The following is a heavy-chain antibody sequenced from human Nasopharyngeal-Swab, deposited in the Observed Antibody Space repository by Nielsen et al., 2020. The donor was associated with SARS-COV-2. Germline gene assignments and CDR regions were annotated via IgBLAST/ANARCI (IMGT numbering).Heavy chain of an antibody. V-gene: IGHV4-39*01. J-gene: IGHJ3*02. D-gene: IGHD6-19*01. Sequence: WIRQPPGKGLEWIGSIYYSGSTYYNPSLESRVTISVDTSKNQFSLKLSSVTAADTAVYYCARPRGSGWYREAFDIWGQGTMVTVSS. CDR3: ARPRGSGWYREAFDI. CDR2: IYYSGST.